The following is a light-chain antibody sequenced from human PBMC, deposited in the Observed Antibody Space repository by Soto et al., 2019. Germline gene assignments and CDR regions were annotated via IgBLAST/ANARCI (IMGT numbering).Light chain of an antibody. V-gene: IGLV4-60*02. Sequence: QLVLTQSSSATASLGSSVKLTCTLSSGHSSYIIEWHQQQPEKAPRYLMKLEGSGSYNKGSGVPDRFSGSSSGADRYLTISNLQFEEEADYFWLTWDSNTQVFGGGTKVTVL. J-gene: IGLJ2*01. CDR3: LTWDSNTQV. CDR1: SGHSSYI. CDR2: LEGSGSY.